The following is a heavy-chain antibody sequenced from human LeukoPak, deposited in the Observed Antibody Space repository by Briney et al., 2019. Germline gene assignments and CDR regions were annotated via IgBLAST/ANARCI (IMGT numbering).Heavy chain of an antibody. J-gene: IGHJ6*02. CDR1: GFIFTNYF. V-gene: IGHV3-11*04. Sequence: GGSLRLSCAASGFIFTNYFMSWVRQAPGKGLEWVSYISSSGSTISYADSVKGRFTISKDNSKNTLYLQMNSLRAEDTAVYYCARDRLYYYYYGMDVWGQGTTVTVSS. CDR2: ISSSGSTI. CDR3: ARDRLYYYYYGMDV.